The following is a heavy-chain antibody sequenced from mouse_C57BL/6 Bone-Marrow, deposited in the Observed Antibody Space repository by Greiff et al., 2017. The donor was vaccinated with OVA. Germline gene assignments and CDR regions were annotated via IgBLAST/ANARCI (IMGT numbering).Heavy chain of an antibody. J-gene: IGHJ2*01. D-gene: IGHD2-5*01. CDR3: ARMAYYSNSNYFDN. CDR2: IWSGGSP. CDR1: GFSLTNYG. V-gene: IGHV2-2*01. Sequence: VNVVESGPGLVQPSQSLSITCTVSGFSLTNYGVHWVRQSPGKGLEWLGAIWSGGSPDYNAAFISRLSISKDNSESQVFFKMNSLQADDTAIYYCARMAYYSNSNYFDNWGQGTTLTVSS.